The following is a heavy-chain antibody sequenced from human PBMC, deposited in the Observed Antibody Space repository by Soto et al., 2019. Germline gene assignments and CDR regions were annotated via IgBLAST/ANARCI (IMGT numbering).Heavy chain of an antibody. J-gene: IGHJ5*02. CDR3: AGDRGGSTGWFAR. D-gene: IGHD3-10*01. CDR2: SNAGNGHK. CDR1: GYTFIDYA. Sequence: QVQLVQSGAEEKKPGASVKVSCKASGYTFIDYALHWVRQAPGQRLEWMGWSNAGNGHKKKSQKFQGRVTITRDTCGGTGYREQSSLTTDDAAVYYCAGDRGGSTGWFARWGQGTLVTVSS. V-gene: IGHV1-3*05.